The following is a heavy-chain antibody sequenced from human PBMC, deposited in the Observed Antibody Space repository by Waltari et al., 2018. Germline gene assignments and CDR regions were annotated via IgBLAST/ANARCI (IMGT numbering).Heavy chain of an antibody. Sequence: DVQLVESGGGLVKPGGSLRLSCSASGISFTDAWMNWVRQAPGRGLGGIGLIKKKGECGTIDYASPVKGRFTISRDDSKNMTYLQMNSLKPDDTGVYFCLYDPSVWGQGTLVTVSS. V-gene: IGHV3-15*07. CDR1: GISFTDAW. CDR2: IKKKGECGTI. CDR3: LYDPSV. J-gene: IGHJ4*02. D-gene: IGHD5-12*01.